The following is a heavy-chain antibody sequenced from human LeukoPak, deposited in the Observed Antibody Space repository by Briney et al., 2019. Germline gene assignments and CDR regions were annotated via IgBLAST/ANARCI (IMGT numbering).Heavy chain of an antibody. Sequence: SETLSLTCAVYGGSFSGYYWNLIRQPPGKGLEWIGEINESGGTNYNPSLKSRVTISLDTSRNQFSLKLNSVTAADTAVYYCAKSNGYGLIDIWGQGTMVTVSS. CDR3: AKSNGYGLIDI. CDR2: INESGGT. J-gene: IGHJ3*02. V-gene: IGHV4-34*01. CDR1: GGSFSGYY. D-gene: IGHD3-22*01.